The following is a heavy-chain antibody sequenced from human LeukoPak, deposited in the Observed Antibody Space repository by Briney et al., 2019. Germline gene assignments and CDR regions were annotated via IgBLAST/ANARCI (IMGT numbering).Heavy chain of an antibody. CDR2: ISYSGST. CDR3: ASQGGSYAYVFDI. V-gene: IGHV4-59*01. D-gene: IGHD1-26*01. J-gene: IGHJ3*02. CDR1: GGSISGYY. Sequence: SETLSLTCTVSGGSISGYYWSWIRQPPGKGLEWIGYISYSGSTNYNPSLNSRVTISVDTSNNQFSLKLTSVTAADTAVYYCASQGGSYAYVFDIWGQGTMVTVSS.